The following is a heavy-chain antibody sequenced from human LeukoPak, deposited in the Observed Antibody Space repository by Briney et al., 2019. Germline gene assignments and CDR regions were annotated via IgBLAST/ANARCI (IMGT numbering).Heavy chain of an antibody. CDR3: ATVNTLDF. CDR1: GFTFSNYG. CDR2: ISDSGGST. Sequence: GGSLRLSCAASGFTFSNYGMTWVRQAPGKGLEWVSGISDSGGSTKHAVSVKGRFTISRDNSKDTLYLQMNSLRAEDTATYYCATVNTLDFWGQGTLVTVSS. J-gene: IGHJ4*02. V-gene: IGHV3-23*01.